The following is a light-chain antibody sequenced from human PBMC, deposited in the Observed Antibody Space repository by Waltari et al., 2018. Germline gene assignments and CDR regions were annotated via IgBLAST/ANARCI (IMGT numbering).Light chain of an antibody. J-gene: IGLJ2*01. CDR1: SSNIGSNA. Sequence: QSVLTHSPSASGTPGQRVTISCSGSSSNIGSNAVNWYRQLPGTAPKLLIFSNEQRPSGVPDRVSGSKSGTSASLAISGLQSEDEADYYCAAWDDSLNGVVFGGGTKLTVL. V-gene: IGLV1-44*01. CDR3: AAWDDSLNGVV. CDR2: SNE.